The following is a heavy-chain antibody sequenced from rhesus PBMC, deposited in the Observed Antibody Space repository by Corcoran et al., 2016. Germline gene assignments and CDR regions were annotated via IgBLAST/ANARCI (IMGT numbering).Heavy chain of an antibody. CDR3: ARLIGGYCSD. V-gene: IGHV4-165*02. D-gene: IGHD2-15*01. CDR2: IGGSSGKT. J-gene: IGHJ4*01. Sequence: QVQLQESGPGLVKPSETLSLTCAVSGGSISGYSWIWIRQPPGKGREGSGYIGGSSGKTYYNPSLKIRVTISTDTSKSQFSLELSSVTAADSAVYYCARLIGGYCSDWGQGVLVTVSS. CDR1: GGSISGYS.